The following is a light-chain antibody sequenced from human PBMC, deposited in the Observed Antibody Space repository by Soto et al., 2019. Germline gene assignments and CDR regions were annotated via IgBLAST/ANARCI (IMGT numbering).Light chain of an antibody. J-gene: IGKJ2*01. CDR3: QKYGGSPLVT. CDR2: GAS. Sequence: EIVLTQSPGILSLSPGERATLSCRASQSVSSSSLAWYQQKPGQAPRLLVYGASSRATGIPDRFSGSGSGTDFTLTISRLEPEDFAVYYCQKYGGSPLVTFGQGTKLEIK. CDR1: QSVSSSS. V-gene: IGKV3-20*01.